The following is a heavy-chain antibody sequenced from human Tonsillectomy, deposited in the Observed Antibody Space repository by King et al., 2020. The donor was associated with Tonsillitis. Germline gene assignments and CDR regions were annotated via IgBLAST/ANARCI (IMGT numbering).Heavy chain of an antibody. V-gene: IGHV3-11*01. CDR2: ISGSGRTK. CDR1: GFTFSDYF. Sequence: HVQLVESGGGLVKPGGSLRLSCAASGFTFSDYFMTWIRQAPGRGLEWISYISGSGRTKYYADSVRGRFTISRDNAKKSMYLQLSSLRAEDTAIYYCAREETYYDYVRGSYRYDAFDIWGQGTLVTVSS. CDR3: AREETYYDYVRGSYRYDAFDI. J-gene: IGHJ3*02. D-gene: IGHD3-16*02.